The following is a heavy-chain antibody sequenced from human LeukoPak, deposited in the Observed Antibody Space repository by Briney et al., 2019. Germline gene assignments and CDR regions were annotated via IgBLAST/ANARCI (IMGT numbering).Heavy chain of an antibody. D-gene: IGHD6-13*01. CDR3: AKSSGSSWYDEAFDI. Sequence: GGSLRLSCAASGFTFSSYAMTWVRQAPGKGLEWVSGISGSGGTTYYADSVKGRFTISRDNSKNTLHLQMNSLRAEDTAVYYCAKSSGSSWYDEAFDIWGQGTMVTVSS. CDR1: GFTFSSYA. CDR2: ISGSGGTT. V-gene: IGHV3-23*01. J-gene: IGHJ3*02.